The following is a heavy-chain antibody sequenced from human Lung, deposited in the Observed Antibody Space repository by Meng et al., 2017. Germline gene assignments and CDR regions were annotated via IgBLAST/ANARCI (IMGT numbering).Heavy chain of an antibody. CDR2: INSDGSST. CDR1: GFTFSSSW. Sequence: EVQLVESGGGLVQPGGSLRLSCAASGFTFSSSWLHWVRQAPGKGMGWVSRINSDGSSTSYADSVKGRFTISRDNAKNTLYLQMNSLRAEDTAVYYCARDSGSYFDYWGQGILVTVSS. J-gene: IGHJ4*02. CDR3: ARDSGSYFDY. V-gene: IGHV3-74*01. D-gene: IGHD1-26*01.